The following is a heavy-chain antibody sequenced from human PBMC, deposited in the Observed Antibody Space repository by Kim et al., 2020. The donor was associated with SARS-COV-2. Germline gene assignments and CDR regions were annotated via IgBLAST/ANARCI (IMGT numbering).Heavy chain of an antibody. V-gene: IGHV3-23*01. D-gene: IGHD1-26*01. J-gene: IGHJ5*02. CDR1: GFTFSSYA. Sequence: GGSLRLSCAASGFTFSSYAMSWVRQAPGKGLEWVSAISGSGGSTYYADSVKGRFTISRDNSKNTLYLQMNSLRAEDTAVYYCAKELLKTIVLGELPEGIWFDPWGQGTLVTVSS. CDR3: AKELLKTIVLGELPEGIWFDP. CDR2: ISGSGGST.